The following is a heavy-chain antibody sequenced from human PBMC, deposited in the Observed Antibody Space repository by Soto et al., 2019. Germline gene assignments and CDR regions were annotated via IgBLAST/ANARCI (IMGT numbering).Heavy chain of an antibody. V-gene: IGHV3-33*01. CDR1: GFTFSSYG. J-gene: IGHJ3*02. CDR2: IWYDGSNK. Sequence: PGGSLRLSCAASGFTFSSYGMHWVRQAPGKGLEWVAVIWYDGSNKYYADSVKGRFTISRDNSKNTLYLQMNSLRAEDTAVYYCAREGHCSSTSCYAFDIWGQGTMVTVSS. CDR3: AREGHCSSTSCYAFDI. D-gene: IGHD2-2*01.